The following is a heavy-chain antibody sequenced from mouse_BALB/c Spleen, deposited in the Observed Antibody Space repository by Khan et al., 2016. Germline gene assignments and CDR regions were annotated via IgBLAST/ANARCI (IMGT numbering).Heavy chain of an antibody. CDR2: ISYSVST. J-gene: IGHJ1*01. CDR1: GDSITSGY. Sequence: EVQLQESGPSLVKPSQTLSLTCSVTGDSITSGYWNWIRKFPGNKLEYMGYISYSVSTYYNPSLKSRISITRDTSKNQYYLQLKSVTTEDTATYYCASFYGNYRGSFDVGGAGTTVTVSS. V-gene: IGHV3-8*02. CDR3: ASFYGNYRGSFDV. D-gene: IGHD2-1*01.